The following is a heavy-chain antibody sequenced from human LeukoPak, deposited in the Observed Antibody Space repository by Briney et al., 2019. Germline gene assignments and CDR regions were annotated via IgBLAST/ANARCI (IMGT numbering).Heavy chain of an antibody. Sequence: ASVEVSCKASGYTFNGYAINWMRQAPGQGFEWLGWIDPNTENPTYAQGFTGRFVFSSDTSLSTAYLEIYSLKAEDTAVYYCVRDWFTDGASTLDIWGQGTTVAVFS. J-gene: IGHJ3*02. CDR3: VRDWFTDGASTLDI. V-gene: IGHV7-4-1*01. D-gene: IGHD3-16*01. CDR2: IDPNTENP. CDR1: GYTFNGYA.